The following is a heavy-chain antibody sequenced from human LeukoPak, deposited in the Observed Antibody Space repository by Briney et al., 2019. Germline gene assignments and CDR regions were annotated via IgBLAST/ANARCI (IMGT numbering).Heavy chain of an antibody. CDR2: ISTSGTA. CDR3: AREATVVGATII. J-gene: IGHJ4*02. V-gene: IGHV4-4*07. CDR1: GGSVTTYY. Sequence: SETLSLTCTVSGGSVTTYYWSWIRQSAGKGLEWIGHISTSGTATYNPSLKSRVTMSVDTSKNQFSLKLTSVTAADTAVYYCAREATVVGATIIWGQGTLVTVSS. D-gene: IGHD1-26*01.